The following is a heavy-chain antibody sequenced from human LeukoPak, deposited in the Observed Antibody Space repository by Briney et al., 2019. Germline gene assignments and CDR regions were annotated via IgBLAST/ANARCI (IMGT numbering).Heavy chain of an antibody. J-gene: IGHJ4*02. Sequence: PSETLSLTCTVSGGSISSSRYYWGWIRQPPGKGLEWFGSIYYSGSTYYNPSLKSRVTISVDTSKNQFSLKLSSVTAADTAVYYCVRRYCSGGSCYLWGGHFDFWGQGTLVTVSS. CDR2: IYYSGST. CDR1: GGSISSSRYY. V-gene: IGHV4-39*07. D-gene: IGHD2-15*01. CDR3: VRRYCSGGSCYLWGGHFDF.